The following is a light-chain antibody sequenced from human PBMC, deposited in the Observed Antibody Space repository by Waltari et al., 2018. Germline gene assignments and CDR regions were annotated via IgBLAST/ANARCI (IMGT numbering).Light chain of an antibody. CDR3: SSYSSSSTRV. V-gene: IGLV2-14*03. J-gene: IGLJ1*01. CDR2: AVS. Sequence: SALTQPASVSGSPGQSITISCPGTSSDVGGYNYVSWYRQHPGKAPQLMIYAVSNRPSGVSNRFSGSKSGNTASLTISGLQAEDEADYYCSSYSSSSTRVFGTGTKVTVL. CDR1: SSDVGGYNY.